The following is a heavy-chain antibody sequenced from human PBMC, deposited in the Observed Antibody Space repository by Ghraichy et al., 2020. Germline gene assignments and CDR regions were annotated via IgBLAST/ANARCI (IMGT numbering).Heavy chain of an antibody. CDR2: IYNSGST. CDR3: AITRNYDDSSGWGYFDY. D-gene: IGHD3-22*01. J-gene: IGHJ4*02. CDR1: GGSISSYY. Sequence: SETLSLTCTVSGGSISSYYWSWIWQPAGKGLEWIGRIYNSGSTNYNPTLKSRVTMSVDTSKNQFSLKLSSVTAADTAVYYCAITRNYDDSSGWGYFDYCGQGTLVNVSS. V-gene: IGHV4-4*07.